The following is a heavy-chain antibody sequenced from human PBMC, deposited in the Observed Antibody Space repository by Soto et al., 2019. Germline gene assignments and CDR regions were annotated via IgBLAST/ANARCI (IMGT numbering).Heavy chain of an antibody. CDR1: DGSIRNHNW. CDR2: IYHSGST. J-gene: IGHJ4*02. V-gene: IGHV4-4*02. D-gene: IGHD4-17*01. Sequence: PSETLSLTCAVSDGSIRNHNWWSWVRQPPGKGLEWIGDIYHSGSTNSNPSLKSRVTISVDKSKNQFSLTLNSVTAADTAVYYCARNPTVTTPNYFDYWGQGTLVTAPQ. CDR3: ARNPTVTTPNYFDY.